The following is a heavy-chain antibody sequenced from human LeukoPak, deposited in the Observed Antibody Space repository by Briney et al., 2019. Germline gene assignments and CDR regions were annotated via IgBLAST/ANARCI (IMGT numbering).Heavy chain of an antibody. D-gene: IGHD5-24*01. Sequence: GGSLRLSCAASGFTFSNYNMNWVRQAPGKGLEWVSSISSSSSYIYYADSVKGRFTISRDNAKNSLHLQMNSLRAEDTAVYYCATQRDGYNSPFDYWGQGTLVTVSS. CDR2: ISSSSSYI. J-gene: IGHJ4*02. V-gene: IGHV3-21*01. CDR1: GFTFSNYN. CDR3: ATQRDGYNSPFDY.